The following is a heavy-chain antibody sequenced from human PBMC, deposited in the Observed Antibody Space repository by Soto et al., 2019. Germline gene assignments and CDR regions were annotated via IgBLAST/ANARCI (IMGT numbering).Heavy chain of an antibody. D-gene: IGHD1-26*01. V-gene: IGHV3-9*01. Sequence: GGSLRLSCAASGFTFDDYAMHWVRQAPGKGLEWVSGISWNSGSIGYADSVRGRFTISRDNAKNSLYLQMNSLRAEDTALYYCAKDMSSGGWELDGFAAFDIWGQGTMVTVSS. CDR3: AKDMSSGGWELDGFAAFDI. J-gene: IGHJ3*02. CDR1: GFTFDDYA. CDR2: ISWNSGSI.